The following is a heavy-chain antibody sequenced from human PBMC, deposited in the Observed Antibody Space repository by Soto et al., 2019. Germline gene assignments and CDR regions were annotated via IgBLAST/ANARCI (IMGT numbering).Heavy chain of an antibody. Sequence: GASVKVSCKASGYTFTNYYIHWVRQAPGQGLERMGVINPSGGSTSYAQKFQGRLTVTRDTSAMTVYMELSSLRYEDTAVYYCISSQGYCTSTGCYYCLDVWPKGTTVTVSS. D-gene: IGHD2-8*01. CDR2: INPSGGST. CDR3: ISSQGYCTSTGCYYCLDV. J-gene: IGHJ6*03. V-gene: IGHV1-46*01. CDR1: GYTFTNYY.